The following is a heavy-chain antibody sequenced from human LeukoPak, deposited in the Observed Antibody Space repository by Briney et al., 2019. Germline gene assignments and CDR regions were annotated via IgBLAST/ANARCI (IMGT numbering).Heavy chain of an antibody. CDR3: AKIGQAGLFDY. J-gene: IGHJ4*02. D-gene: IGHD2/OR15-2a*01. CDR2: IYYTGST. Sequence: SETLSLTCSASGGSISSYYWSWIRQPPGKGLEWIGYIYYTGSTNYNPSLKSRVTISVDTSKNQFSLTLSSVTAADTAVYYCAKIGQAGLFDYWGQGTLVTVSS. CDR1: GGSISSYY. V-gene: IGHV4-59*01.